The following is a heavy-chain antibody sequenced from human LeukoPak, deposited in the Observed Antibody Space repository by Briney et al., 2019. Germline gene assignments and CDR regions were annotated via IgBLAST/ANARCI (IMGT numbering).Heavy chain of an antibody. CDR1: GGSFSGYY. Sequence: SETLSLTCAVYGGSFSGYYWSWFRQSPGKGLEWIGEIKYTGSTNYNPSVKSRVTISGDTSKNQFSLHLSSVTAADTAVYYCARLGYCSGGSCNSYFQHWGQGTLVTVSS. V-gene: IGHV4-34*01. CDR3: ARLGYCSGGSCNSYFQH. CDR2: IKYTGST. D-gene: IGHD2-15*01. J-gene: IGHJ1*01.